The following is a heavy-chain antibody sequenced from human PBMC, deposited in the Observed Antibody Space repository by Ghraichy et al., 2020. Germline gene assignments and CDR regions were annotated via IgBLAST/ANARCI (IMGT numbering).Heavy chain of an antibody. V-gene: IGHV3-30*18. CDR1: GFTFSSYG. D-gene: IGHD2-15*01. Sequence: GGSLRLSCAASGFTFSSYGMHWVRQAPGKGLEWVAVISYDGSNKYYADSVKGRFTISRDNSKNTLYLQMNSLRAEDTAVYYCAKDAAPFIVVVVAATHDAFDIWGQGTMVTVSS. CDR2: ISYDGSNK. CDR3: AKDAAPFIVVVVAATHDAFDI. J-gene: IGHJ3*02.